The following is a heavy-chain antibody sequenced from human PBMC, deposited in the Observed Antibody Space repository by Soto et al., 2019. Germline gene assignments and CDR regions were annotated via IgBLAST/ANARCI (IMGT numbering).Heavy chain of an antibody. CDR1: GGSISTSRSY. J-gene: IGHJ5*02. CDR2: IFYSGST. CDR3: ARDVGRVVPAAWYNWFDP. Sequence: SETLSLTCNVSGGSISTSRSYWAWIRQPPGKGLEWLANIFYSGSTYYNPSLASRVTVSVDTSKNEFSLKLRSVTAADTAVYYCARDVGRVVPAAWYNWFDPWGQGTLVTVSS. V-gene: IGHV4-39*02. D-gene: IGHD2-2*01.